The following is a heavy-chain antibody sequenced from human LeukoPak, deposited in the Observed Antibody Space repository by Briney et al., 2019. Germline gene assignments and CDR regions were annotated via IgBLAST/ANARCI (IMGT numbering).Heavy chain of an antibody. CDR2: IIPIFGTA. V-gene: IGHV1-69*06. D-gene: IGHD1-1*01. Sequence: SVKVSCKASGGTFSSYAISWVRQAPGQGLEWMGGIIPIFGTANYAQKFQGRVTITADKSTSTAYMELSSLRSEDTAVYYCTRVPPIYNWNDFMYYFDYWGQGTLVTVSS. CDR1: GGTFSSYA. CDR3: TRVPPIYNWNDFMYYFDY. J-gene: IGHJ4*02.